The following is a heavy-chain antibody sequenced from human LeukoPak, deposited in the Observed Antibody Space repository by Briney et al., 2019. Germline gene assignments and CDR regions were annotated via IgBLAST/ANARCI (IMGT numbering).Heavy chain of an antibody. CDR2: IYYSGNT. CDR3: ARRDIVATIST. CDR1: GGSISSSSYY. Sequence: SETLSLTCTVSGGSISSSSYYWTWIRQPPGKGLEWIGSIYYSGNTFYNPSLKSRVTISVDTSKNQFSLKLSSVTAADTAVYYCARRDIVATISTWGQGTLVTVSS. V-gene: IGHV4-39*01. J-gene: IGHJ4*02. D-gene: IGHD5-12*01.